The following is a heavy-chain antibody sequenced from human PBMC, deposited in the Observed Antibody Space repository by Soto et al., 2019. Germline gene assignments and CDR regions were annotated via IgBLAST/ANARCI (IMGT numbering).Heavy chain of an antibody. V-gene: IGHV1-69*12. CDR3: ARHVPTAGYYYGMDV. CDR2: IIPIFGTA. Sequence: QVQLVQSGAEVKKPGSSVKVSCKASGGTFSSYAISWVRQAPGQWLEWMGGIIPIFGTANYAQKFQGRVTITADESTSTAYMELSSLRSEDTAVYFCARHVPTAGYYYGMDVWGQGTTVTVSS. D-gene: IGHD2-2*01. J-gene: IGHJ6*02. CDR1: GGTFSSYA.